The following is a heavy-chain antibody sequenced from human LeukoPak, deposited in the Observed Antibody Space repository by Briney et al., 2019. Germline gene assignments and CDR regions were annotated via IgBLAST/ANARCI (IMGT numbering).Heavy chain of an antibody. CDR3: ARAGSSGDYQAGSFEY. J-gene: IGHJ4*02. V-gene: IGHV1-46*01. D-gene: IGHD1-26*01. Sequence: KFQGRVTMTRDMSTSTVYMELSSLKSEDTAVYYCARAGSSGDYQAGSFEYWGQGTLVTVSS.